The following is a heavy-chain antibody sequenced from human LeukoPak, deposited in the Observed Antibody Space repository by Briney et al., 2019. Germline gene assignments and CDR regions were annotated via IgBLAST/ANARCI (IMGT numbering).Heavy chain of an antibody. CDR1: GYTLTSYD. J-gene: IGHJ4*02. D-gene: IGHD6-13*01. CDR2: INPNSGGT. CDR3: ARGVYSSSLFDY. Sequence: ASVKVSCKASGYTLTSYDINWVRQATGQGLEWMGWINPNSGGTNYAQKFQGRVTMTRDTSISTAYMELSRLRSDDTAVYYCARGVYSSSLFDYWGQGTLVTVSS. V-gene: IGHV1-2*02.